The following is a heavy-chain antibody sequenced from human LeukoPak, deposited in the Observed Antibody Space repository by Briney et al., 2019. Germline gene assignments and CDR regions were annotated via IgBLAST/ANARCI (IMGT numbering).Heavy chain of an antibody. D-gene: IGHD3-3*01. J-gene: IGHJ5*02. CDR2: INHSGST. V-gene: IGHV4-34*01. CDR3: ARGQHYDFWSGYYQNWFDP. Sequence: SETLSLTCAVYGGSFSGYYWSWIRQPPGKGLEWIGEINHSGSTNYNPSLKSRVTISVDTSKNQFSLKLSSVTAADTAVYYCARGQHYDFWSGYYQNWFDPWGQGTLVTVSS. CDR1: GGSFSGYY.